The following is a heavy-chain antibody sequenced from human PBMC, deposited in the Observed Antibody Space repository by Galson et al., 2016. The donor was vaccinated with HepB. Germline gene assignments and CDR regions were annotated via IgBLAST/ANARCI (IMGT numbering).Heavy chain of an antibody. D-gene: IGHD4-23*01. CDR3: AKGKGKQYGGNSWALDY. J-gene: IGHJ4*02. V-gene: IGHV3-23*01. CDR2: TSDSGGST. Sequence: SLRLSCAASGFTFSSYAMSWVRQAPGKGLEWVSITSDSGGSTYYAVSVKGRFTISRDSSKNTLYLQMNRLRAEDTAVYYCAKGKGKQYGGNSWALDYWGQGTLVTVSS. CDR1: GFTFSSYA.